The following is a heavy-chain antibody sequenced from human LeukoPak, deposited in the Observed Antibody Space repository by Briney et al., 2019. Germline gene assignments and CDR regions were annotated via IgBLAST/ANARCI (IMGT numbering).Heavy chain of an antibody. V-gene: IGHV5-51*01. CDR1: GYSFTSYW. J-gene: IGHJ3*02. CDR2: IYPGDSDT. D-gene: IGHD4-23*01. Sequence: GESLKISCKGSGYSFTSYWIGWVRQMPGKGLDWMGIIYPGDSDTRYSPSFQGQVTISADKSISTAYLQWSSLKASDTAMYYCARQAGYGGRALGGAFDIWGQGTMVTVSS. CDR3: ARQAGYGGRALGGAFDI.